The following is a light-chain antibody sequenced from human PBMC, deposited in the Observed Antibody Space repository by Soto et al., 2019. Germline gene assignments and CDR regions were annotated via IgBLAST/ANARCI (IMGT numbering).Light chain of an antibody. Sequence: EIVLTQSPGTLSFSPGERATLSCRASQSVSSSYLAWYQQKPGQAPRLLIYGASSRATGIPDRFSGSGSGKDFTLTISRLEPEDFAVYYCQLYGSSPRFTFGPGTKVDVK. CDR3: QLYGSSPRFT. CDR1: QSVSSSY. V-gene: IGKV3-20*01. J-gene: IGKJ3*01. CDR2: GAS.